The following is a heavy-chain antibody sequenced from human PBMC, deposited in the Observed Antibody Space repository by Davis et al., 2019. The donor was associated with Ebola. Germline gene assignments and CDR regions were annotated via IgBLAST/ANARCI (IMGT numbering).Heavy chain of an antibody. J-gene: IGHJ4*02. D-gene: IGHD2-15*01. V-gene: IGHV3-30*02. CDR1: GFSFRDYG. CDR2: IWYDGRNT. Sequence: GESLKISCAASGFSFRDYGMHWVRQAPGKGLDWVAFIWYDGRNTHYVDSVKGRFTVSRDNSKNTMYLQMNNLRLEDTALYYCAKGRVVVVAAMDYWGQGTLVTVSS. CDR3: AKGRVVVVAAMDY.